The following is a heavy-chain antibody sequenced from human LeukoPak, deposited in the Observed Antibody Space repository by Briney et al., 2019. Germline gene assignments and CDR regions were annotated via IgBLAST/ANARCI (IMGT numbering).Heavy chain of an antibody. V-gene: IGHV1-2*02. J-gene: IGHJ3*02. CDR1: GYTFTGYY. Sequence: GASVKVSCEASGYTFTGYYMHWVRQAPGQGREWMGWINPNSGGTNYAQRFQGRVTMTRDTSISTAYMELSRLRSDDTAVYYCARELTPLRFWEKGAFDIWGQGTMVTVSS. CDR2: INPNSGGT. D-gene: IGHD3-3*01. CDR3: ARELTPLRFWEKGAFDI.